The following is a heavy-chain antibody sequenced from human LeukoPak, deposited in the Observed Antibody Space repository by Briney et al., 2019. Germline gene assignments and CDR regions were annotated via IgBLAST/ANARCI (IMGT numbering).Heavy chain of an antibody. Sequence: GRSLRLSCAAPGFTFTNHGMHWVHQAPGKGLEWVAVIWYDGSNKYYADSVRGHFTISRDNSKNTLYLQMTSLRAEDTAIYYCTRAIGSMRMDVSGAGTTVTVSS. CDR1: GFTFTNHG. V-gene: IGHV3-33*01. CDR2: IWYDGSNK. D-gene: IGHD2-15*01. CDR3: TRAIGSMRMDV. J-gene: IGHJ6*04.